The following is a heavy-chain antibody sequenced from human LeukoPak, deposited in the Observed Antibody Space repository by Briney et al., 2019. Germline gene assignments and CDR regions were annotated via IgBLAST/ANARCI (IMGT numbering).Heavy chain of an antibody. CDR1: GFSLSTSGVG. CDR2: IYWDDDK. V-gene: IGHV2-5*02. Sequence: ESGPTLVKPTQTLTLTCTFSGFSLSTSGVGVGWIRQPPGKALEWLALIYWDDDKRYSPSLKSRLTITKDTSKNQAVLTMTNMDPVDTATYYCAHSRRGYSYGYDFDYWGQGTLVTVSS. D-gene: IGHD5-18*01. J-gene: IGHJ4*02. CDR3: AHSRRGYSYGYDFDY.